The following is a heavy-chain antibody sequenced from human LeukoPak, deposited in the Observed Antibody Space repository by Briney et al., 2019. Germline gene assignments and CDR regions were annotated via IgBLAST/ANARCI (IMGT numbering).Heavy chain of an antibody. CDR2: ISAYNGNT. CDR1: GYTFTSYG. D-gene: IGHD2-15*01. J-gene: IGHJ4*02. CDR3: AGVRSRYCSGGSCHPPIDY. V-gene: IGHV1-18*01. Sequence: ASVKVSCKASGYTFTSYGISWVRQAPGQGLEWMGWISAYNGNTNYAQKLQGRVTMTTDTSTSTAYMELRSLRSDDTAVYYCAGVRSRYCSGGSCHPPIDYWGQGTLVTVSS.